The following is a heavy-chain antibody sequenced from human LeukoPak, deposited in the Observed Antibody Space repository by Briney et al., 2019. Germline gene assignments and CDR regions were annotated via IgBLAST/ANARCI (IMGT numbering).Heavy chain of an antibody. D-gene: IGHD3-3*01. CDR2: ISYDGSNK. CDR3: ARSLRFLEWLLPFDY. J-gene: IGHJ4*02. CDR1: GFHFSSYG. V-gene: IGHV3-30-3*01. Sequence: GALRLSLAAPGFHFSSYGMHLGRQAPGQGVGGGGIISYDGSNKYYADSVKGRFTISRDNSKNTLYLQMNSLRAEDTAVYYCARSLRFLEWLLPFDYWGQGTLVTVSS.